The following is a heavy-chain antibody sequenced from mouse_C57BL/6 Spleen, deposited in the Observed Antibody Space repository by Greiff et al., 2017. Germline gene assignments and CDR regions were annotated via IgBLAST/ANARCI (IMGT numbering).Heavy chain of an antibody. D-gene: IGHD2-3*01. CDR3: TRGWLLRDYYAMDY. Sequence: QVQLQQSGPELVKPGASVKISCKASGYAFSSSWMNWVKQRPGKGLEWIGRIYPGDGDTNYNGKFKGKATLTADKSSSTAYMQLSSLTSEDSAVYYCTRGWLLRDYYAMDYWGQGTSVTVSS. CDR1: GYAFSSSW. J-gene: IGHJ4*01. CDR2: IYPGDGDT. V-gene: IGHV1-82*01.